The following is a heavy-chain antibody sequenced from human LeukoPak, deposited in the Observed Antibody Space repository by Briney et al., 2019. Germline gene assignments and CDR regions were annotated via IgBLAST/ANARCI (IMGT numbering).Heavy chain of an antibody. J-gene: IGHJ4*02. D-gene: IGHD2-21*02. CDR3: AREQLFCGGDCLDS. CDR2: ISTSGSII. Sequence: GGSLRLSCEASGFTFGSYEMTWVRQAPGKGLEWLSYISTSGSIIVYADSVRGRFTVSRDNAKNSLYLQMNSLRVDDTAIYYCAREQLFCGGDCLDSWGQGTLVTVSS. V-gene: IGHV3-48*03. CDR1: GFTFGSYE.